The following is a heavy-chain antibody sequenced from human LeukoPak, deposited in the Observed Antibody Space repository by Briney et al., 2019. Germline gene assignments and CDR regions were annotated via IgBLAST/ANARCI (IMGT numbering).Heavy chain of an antibody. CDR3: AGPHYSSGWLDY. J-gene: IGHJ4*02. V-gene: IGHV4-59*03. CDR2: IYSTGSA. D-gene: IGHD6-19*01. Sequence: SETLSLTCSVSGGSIDSYYWNCIRQTPRKKLQWVGYIYSTGSATYNPSLRGRVTMSIDTSKTQFYLTLNPVTAADTAVYYCAGPHYSSGWLDYWGRGTLVTVSS. CDR1: GGSIDSYY.